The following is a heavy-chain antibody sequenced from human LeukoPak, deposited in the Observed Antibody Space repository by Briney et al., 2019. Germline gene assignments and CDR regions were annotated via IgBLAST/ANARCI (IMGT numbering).Heavy chain of an antibody. V-gene: IGHV4-4*07. Sequence: PSETLSLTCTVSGGSIRNYYWSWIRQPAGKGLEWIGRIYTSGSTNYTPSLKSRLTISVDMSKNQFSLQLSSVTAADTAVYYCARGCSSTSCYRRMDLWGQGTTVTVSS. CDR3: ARGCSSTSCYRRMDL. D-gene: IGHD2-2*01. CDR2: IYTSGST. J-gene: IGHJ6*01. CDR1: GGSIRNYY.